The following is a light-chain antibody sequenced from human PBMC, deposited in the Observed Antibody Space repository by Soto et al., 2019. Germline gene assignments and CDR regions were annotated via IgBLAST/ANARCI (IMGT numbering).Light chain of an antibody. CDR3: AAWDDTLSSVV. J-gene: IGLJ3*02. CDR1: SSNIGNNF. V-gene: IGLV1-47*01. CDR2: RSD. Sequence: QSALTQPPSASGTPGQRVTMSCSGSSSNIGNNFVFWYQHLPGTAPKLLIYRSDQRPSGVPDRFSASESGTSASLAISGLRSDDEADYYCAAWDDTLSSVVFGGGTKLTVL.